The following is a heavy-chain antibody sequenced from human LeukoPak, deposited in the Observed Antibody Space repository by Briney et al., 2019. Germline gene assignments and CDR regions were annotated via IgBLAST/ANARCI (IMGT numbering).Heavy chain of an antibody. J-gene: IGHJ4*02. CDR2: LYYRGSA. D-gene: IGHD6-13*01. V-gene: IGHV4-39*02. CDR1: GGSISSDSYY. CDR3: AKENSYSIYYFDY. Sequence: SETLSLTCIVSGGSISSDSYYWAWIRQPPGKGLQWIGSLYYRGSAYYDSSLKSRVTISGDTSQNQFFLKLSSVTAADTAVYYCAKENSYSIYYFDYWGQGTLVTVSS.